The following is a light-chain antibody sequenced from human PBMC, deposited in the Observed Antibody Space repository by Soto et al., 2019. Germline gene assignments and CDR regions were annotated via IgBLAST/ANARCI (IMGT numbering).Light chain of an antibody. V-gene: IGLV2-14*01. CDR1: SSDIGAYDS. CDR2: DVA. Sequence: QSALTQPVSVSGSPGQSITIPCTGTSSDIGAYDSVSWYQQYPGKAPKLIIYDVANRPSGVSDRLSCSKSGNTASLTISGLQAEDEAAYYCSSYTTFSTLVLGGGTKVTVL. J-gene: IGLJ3*02. CDR3: SSYTTFSTLV.